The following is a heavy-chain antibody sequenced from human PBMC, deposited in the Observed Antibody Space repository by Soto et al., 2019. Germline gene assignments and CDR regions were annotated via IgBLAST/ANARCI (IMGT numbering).Heavy chain of an antibody. V-gene: IGHV3-48*01. Sequence: GGSLRLSCAAFGFTFSSYSMNWVRQAPGKGLEWVSYISTSSRTTYYADSVKGRFTISRDNAKNSLYLEMNSLRAEDTAVYYCARKGVRIYHNYMDVWGKGTTVTVS. CDR2: ISTSSRTT. J-gene: IGHJ6*03. CDR3: ARKGVRIYHNYMDV. CDR1: GFTFSSYS.